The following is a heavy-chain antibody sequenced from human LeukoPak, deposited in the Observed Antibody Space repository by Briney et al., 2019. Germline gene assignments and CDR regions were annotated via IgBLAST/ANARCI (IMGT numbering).Heavy chain of an antibody. CDR1: GFTFSSYG. V-gene: IGHV3-33*06. CDR2: IWYDGSNK. Sequence: GRSLRLSCAASGFTFSSYGMHWVRQAPGKGLAWVAVIWYDGSNKYYADSVKGRFTISRDNSKNTLYLQMNSLRAEDAAVYYCAKDPRGSYSRDYYYYMDVWGKGTTVTVSS. J-gene: IGHJ6*03. D-gene: IGHD1-26*01. CDR3: AKDPRGSYSRDYYYYMDV.